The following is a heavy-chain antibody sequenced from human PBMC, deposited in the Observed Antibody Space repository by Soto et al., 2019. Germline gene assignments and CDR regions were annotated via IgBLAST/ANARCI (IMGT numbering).Heavy chain of an antibody. D-gene: IGHD6-19*01. CDR2: IYWDDGK. V-gene: IGHV2-5*02. Sequence: SGPTLVNPTQTLTLTCTFSGFSLSTSGVGVGWIRQPPGKALEWLALIYWDDGKRYSPSLKSRLTITKDTSKNQVVLTMTNMDPVDTATYYCAHGSIAVAAPATFPPTYYYYGMDVWGQGTTVTVSS. J-gene: IGHJ6*02. CDR1: GFSLSTSGVG. CDR3: AHGSIAVAAPATFPPTYYYYGMDV.